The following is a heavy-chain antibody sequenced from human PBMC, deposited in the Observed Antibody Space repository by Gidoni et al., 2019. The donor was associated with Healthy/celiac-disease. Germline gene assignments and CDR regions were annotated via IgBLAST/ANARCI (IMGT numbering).Heavy chain of an antibody. CDR3: ARDYRVGATNYYYYYGMDV. D-gene: IGHD1-26*01. J-gene: IGHJ6*02. CDR2: IYHSGST. CDR1: GGSTSSSNW. V-gene: IGHV4-4*02. Sequence: QVQLQESGPGLVKPSGTLSLTCAVPGGSTSSSNWWSWVRQPPGKGLEWIGEIYHSGSTNYNPSLKSRVTISVDKSKNQFSLKLSSVTAADTAVYYCARDYRVGATNYYYYYGMDVWGQGTTVTVSS.